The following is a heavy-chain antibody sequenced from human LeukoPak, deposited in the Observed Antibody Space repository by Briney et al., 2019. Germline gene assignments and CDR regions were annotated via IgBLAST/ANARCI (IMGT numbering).Heavy chain of an antibody. D-gene: IGHD3-10*01. CDR3: AREGSDWFDP. CDR1: GGTFSSYA. V-gene: IGHV1-69*13. J-gene: IGHJ5*02. CDR2: IIPIFGTA. Sequence: SVKVSCKASGGTFSSYAISWVRQAPGQGLEWMGGIIPIFGTANYAQKFQGRVTITADEFTSTAYMELSSLRSEDTAVYYCAREGSDWFDPWGQGTLVTVSS.